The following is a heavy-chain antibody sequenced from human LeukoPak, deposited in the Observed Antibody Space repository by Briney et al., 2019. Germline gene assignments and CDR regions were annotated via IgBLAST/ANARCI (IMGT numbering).Heavy chain of an antibody. CDR3: ARDTVTTGYYYYYMDV. J-gene: IGHJ6*03. CDR1: GGTFSSYA. D-gene: IGHD4-11*01. CDR2: IIPIFGTA. V-gene: IGHV1-69*05. Sequence: ASVKVSCKASGGTFSSYAISRVRQAPGQGLEWMGGIIPIFGTANYAQKFQGRVTITTDESTSTAYMELSSLRSEDTAVYYCARDTVTTGYYYYYMDVWGKGTTVTVSS.